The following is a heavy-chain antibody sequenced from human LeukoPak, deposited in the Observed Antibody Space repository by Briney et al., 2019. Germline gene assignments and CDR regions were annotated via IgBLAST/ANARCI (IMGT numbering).Heavy chain of an antibody. V-gene: IGHV3-23*01. CDR1: GFTFSTYA. J-gene: IGHJ3*02. Sequence: GGSLRLSCAVSGFTFSTYAMSWVRQAPGKGLEWVSVISPSGTYTYYADSVKGRFTISRDNYKNRVYMQMNSLRAEDTAIYYCAKGMTTDDVAFDILGQGTMVTVSS. CDR3: AKGMTTDDVAFDI. CDR2: ISPSGTYT. D-gene: IGHD4-17*01.